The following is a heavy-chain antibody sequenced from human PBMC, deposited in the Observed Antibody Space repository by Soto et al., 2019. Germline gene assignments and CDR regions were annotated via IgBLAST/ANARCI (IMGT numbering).Heavy chain of an antibody. CDR2: INSDGSST. Sequence: GGSLRLSCAASGFTFSSYWMHWVRQAPGKGLVWVSRINSDGSSTSYADSMKGLFTISRDNAKNTLYLQMNSLRAEDTSVYYCARFPPLFCSSTSCYTGQNYYYYGMDVWGQGTTVTVSS. CDR3: ARFPPLFCSSTSCYTGQNYYYYGMDV. CDR1: GFTFSSYW. V-gene: IGHV3-74*01. J-gene: IGHJ6*02. D-gene: IGHD2-2*02.